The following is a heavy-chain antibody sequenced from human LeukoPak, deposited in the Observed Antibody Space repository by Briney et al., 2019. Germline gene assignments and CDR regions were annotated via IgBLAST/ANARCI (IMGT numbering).Heavy chain of an antibody. J-gene: IGHJ3*02. CDR1: GFTFSNNW. V-gene: IGHV3-7*01. CDR3: AREVPAAMNAFDI. D-gene: IGHD2-2*01. CDR2: IKEDGSDK. Sequence: GGPLRLSCAASGFTFSNNWISWAGQAPGKGLERVANIKEDGSDKYYLDSVKGRFTISRDNAKNSLYLQMNSLRAEDTALYYCAREVPAAMNAFDIWGQGTMVTVSS.